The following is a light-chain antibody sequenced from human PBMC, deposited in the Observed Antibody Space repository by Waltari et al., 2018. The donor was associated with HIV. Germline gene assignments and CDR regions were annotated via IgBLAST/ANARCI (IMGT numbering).Light chain of an antibody. Sequence: DILLTQSTATISVSPGGRVTVSCRASQNVDDKLAWYQQKPGQSPRLLLYHSSVRSADVPTRFGGAGSATDFTLTITSLQSEDFALYFCQQYHHWPLLTFGGASRVKLK. CDR2: HSS. V-gene: IGKV3D-15*01. CDR3: QQYHHWPLLT. CDR1: QNVDDK. J-gene: IGKJ4*01.